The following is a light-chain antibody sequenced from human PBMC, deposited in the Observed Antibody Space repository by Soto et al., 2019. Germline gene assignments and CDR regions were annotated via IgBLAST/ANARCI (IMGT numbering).Light chain of an antibody. CDR2: EVS. J-gene: IGLJ1*01. CDR1: TSDVGSYDL. V-gene: IGLV2-23*02. CDR3: CSYAGGRSPYV. Sequence: QSALTQPASVSGSPGQSITISCTGTTSDVGSYDLVPWYQQHPGKAPKIMIYEVSKRPSGDYNRFSGSKSGNTASLTISGLQAEDEADYYCCSYAGGRSPYVFGTGTKVTVL.